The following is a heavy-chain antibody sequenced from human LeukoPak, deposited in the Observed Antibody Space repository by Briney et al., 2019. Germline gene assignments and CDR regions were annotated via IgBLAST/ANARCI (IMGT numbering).Heavy chain of an antibody. CDR3: ARDRVDHGDYGVVP. CDR1: GGSISGYY. CDR2: IYYRGNT. J-gene: IGHJ5*02. D-gene: IGHD4-17*01. V-gene: IGHV4-59*01. Sequence: ASETLSLTCTVSGGSISGYYWSWLRQPPGKGLEWIGRIYYRGNTNYNPSLKSRVTISVDSSKNQFSLKLSSVIAADTGVYYCARDRVDHGDYGVVPWGQGTLVTVSS.